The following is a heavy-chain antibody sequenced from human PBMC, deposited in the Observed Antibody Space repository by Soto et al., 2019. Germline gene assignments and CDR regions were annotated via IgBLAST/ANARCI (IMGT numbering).Heavy chain of an antibody. CDR3: ARDRGRGGSYYIYFYGMDV. Sequence: ASVKVSFKASGYSFTSYGISWVRQAPGQGLEWMGVINPSGGSINYAQKFQGRVTMTRDTSTSTVYMELSSLRSEDTAVYYCARDRGRGGSYYIYFYGMDVWGQGTTVTVSS. J-gene: IGHJ6*02. CDR1: GYSFTSYG. V-gene: IGHV1-46*01. CDR2: INPSGGSI. D-gene: IGHD1-26*01.